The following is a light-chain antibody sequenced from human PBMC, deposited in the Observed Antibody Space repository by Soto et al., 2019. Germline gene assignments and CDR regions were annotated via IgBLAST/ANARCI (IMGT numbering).Light chain of an antibody. V-gene: IGLV2-18*02. Sequence: QSALTQPPSVSGSPGQSVTLSCTGTSSDVGSYNRVSWYQQPPGTAPKLMIYEVSNRPSGVHARFSGSKSGNTASLTISGLQAEDETDYYCSSYTSSSTFYVFGTGTKLTVL. J-gene: IGLJ1*01. CDR1: SSDVGSYNR. CDR3: SSYTSSSTFYV. CDR2: EVS.